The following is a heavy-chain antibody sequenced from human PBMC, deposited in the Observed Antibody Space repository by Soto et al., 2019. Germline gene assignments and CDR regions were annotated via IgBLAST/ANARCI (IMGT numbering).Heavy chain of an antibody. CDR1: GYSFTNYW. Sequence: GESLKISCKGSGYSFTNYWIGWVRQMPGKGLEWMGMIYPGDSDTRYSPSFQGQVTISADKSSSTAYLQWSSLKASDTAMFYCVRHYGRYFDYWGQGTLVTVSS. CDR2: IYPGDSDT. CDR3: VRHYGRYFDY. D-gene: IGHD3-10*01. V-gene: IGHV5-51*01. J-gene: IGHJ4*02.